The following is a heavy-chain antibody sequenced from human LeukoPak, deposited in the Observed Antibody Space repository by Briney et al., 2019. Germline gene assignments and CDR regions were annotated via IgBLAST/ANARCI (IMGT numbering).Heavy chain of an antibody. V-gene: IGHV1-69*13. Sequence: SVKVSCKASGGTFSSYAISWVRQAPGQGLEWMGGVIPIFGTANYAQKFQGRVTITADESTSTAYMELSSLRSEDTAVYYCARGGVRYDFWSGPPQKHDAFDIWGQGTMVTVSS. CDR2: VIPIFGTA. CDR3: ARGGVRYDFWSGPPQKHDAFDI. D-gene: IGHD3-3*01. J-gene: IGHJ3*02. CDR1: GGTFSSYA.